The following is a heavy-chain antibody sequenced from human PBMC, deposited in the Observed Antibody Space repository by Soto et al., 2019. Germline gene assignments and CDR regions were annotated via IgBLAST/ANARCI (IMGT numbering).Heavy chain of an antibody. CDR1: WGSVSSNTAT. V-gene: IGHV6-1*01. Sequence: PSQTLSLTCAISWGSVSSNTATWNWVRQSPSRGLEWLGRTYYRSNWNFDYALSVKSRITINPDTSKNQFSLQLNSLTPEDTAVYYCAGELEIHHGLGYWGPGTSVTVSS. CDR3: AGELEIHHGLGY. CDR2: TYYRSNWNF. D-gene: IGHD6-19*01. J-gene: IGHJ4*02.